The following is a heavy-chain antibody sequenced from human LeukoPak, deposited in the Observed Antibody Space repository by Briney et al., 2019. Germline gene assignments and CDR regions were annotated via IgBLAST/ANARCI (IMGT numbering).Heavy chain of an antibody. J-gene: IGHJ2*01. D-gene: IGHD2-2*01. Sequence: GASVKVSCKASGYTFTTYAMNWVRQAPGQGLEWMGWINTNTGNPAYAQGFTGRFVFSLDTSVNTAYLQISSLKAEDTAVYYCARDHNAYHWYFDIWGRGTLVTVSA. CDR1: GYTFTTYA. CDR2: INTNTGNP. V-gene: IGHV7-4-1*02. CDR3: ARDHNAYHWYFDI.